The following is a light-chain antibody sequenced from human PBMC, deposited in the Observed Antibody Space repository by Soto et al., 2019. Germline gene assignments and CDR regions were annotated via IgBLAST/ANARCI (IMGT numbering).Light chain of an antibody. V-gene: IGKV3-20*01. CDR1: QSISSCY. CDR2: AAS. CDR3: QQYGSSPQWT. J-gene: IGKJ1*01. Sequence: EIVMTQSPATLSVSPGERASISCRASQSISSCYLACYQQKPGHPPSLRNDAASSRATGSPDRFSGSGCGTDFDLTLSSLEPEDFAVYSCQQYGSSPQWTFGQGTKVDIK.